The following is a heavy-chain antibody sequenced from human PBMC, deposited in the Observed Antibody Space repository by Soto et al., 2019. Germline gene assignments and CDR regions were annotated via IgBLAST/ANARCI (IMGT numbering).Heavy chain of an antibody. CDR3: ARERQQLPFFWFDP. D-gene: IGHD6-13*01. CDR2: IYYSGST. Sequence: SETLSLTCTVSGGSISSGGYYWSWIRQHPGKGLEWIGYIYYSGSTYYNPSLKSRVTISVDTSKNQFSLKLSSVTAADTAVYYCARERQQLPFFWFDPWGQGTLVTVSS. V-gene: IGHV4-31*03. CDR1: GGSISSGGYY. J-gene: IGHJ5*02.